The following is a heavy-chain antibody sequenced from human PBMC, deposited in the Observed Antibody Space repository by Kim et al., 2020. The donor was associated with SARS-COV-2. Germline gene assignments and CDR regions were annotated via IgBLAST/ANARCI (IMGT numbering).Heavy chain of an antibody. CDR1: GFTFSSYS. J-gene: IGHJ5*02. CDR2: ISSSSSYI. Sequence: GGSLRLSCAASGFTFSSYSMNWVRQAPGKGLEWVSSISSSSSYIYYADSVKGRFTISRDNAKNSLYLQMNSLRAEDTAVYYCARDRGGFGDDPWGQGTLVTVSS. D-gene: IGHD3-10*01. CDR3: ARDRGGFGDDP. V-gene: IGHV3-21*01.